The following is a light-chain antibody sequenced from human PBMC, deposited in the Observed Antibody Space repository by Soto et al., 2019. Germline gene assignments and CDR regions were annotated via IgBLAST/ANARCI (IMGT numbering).Light chain of an antibody. J-gene: IGKJ2*01. CDR3: QQYHKWPPYT. Sequence: EIVMTQSPATLSVSPGETAALSCRASQRVDSTLAWYQQKPGQAPRLLIYDASTRATGIPARFSGSGSGTEFTLTISRLQSEDFAVYFCQQYHKWPPYTFGQGTKLEI. CDR2: DAS. CDR1: QRVDST. V-gene: IGKV3-15*01.